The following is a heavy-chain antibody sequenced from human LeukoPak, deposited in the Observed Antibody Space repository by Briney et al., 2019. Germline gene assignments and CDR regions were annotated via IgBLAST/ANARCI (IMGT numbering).Heavy chain of an antibody. CDR2: ISGSGGST. V-gene: IGHV3-23*01. CDR1: GFTFSSYA. CDR3: AKVQYSSSWYVWDY. D-gene: IGHD6-13*01. Sequence: GGSLRLSCAASGFTFSSYAMSWVRQAPGKGLEWVSGISGSGGSTYYADSVKGRFTISRDNSKNTLYLQMNNLRAEDTAVYYCAKVQYSSSWYVWDYWGQGTLVTVSS. J-gene: IGHJ4*02.